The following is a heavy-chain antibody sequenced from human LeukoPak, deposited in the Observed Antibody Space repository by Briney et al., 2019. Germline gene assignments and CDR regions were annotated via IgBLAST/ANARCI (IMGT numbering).Heavy chain of an antibody. CDR1: EFSFSNFA. CDR2: ISYDGSIR. Sequence: PGGSLRLSCAASEFSFSNFAMYWVRQAPGKGLEWLAVISYDGSIRYYADSVKGRFTISRDNSNNTVHLQMNSLRPDDSALYYCAREDNPLWFDPWGQGTLVTVFS. CDR3: AREDNPLWFDP. J-gene: IGHJ5*02. D-gene: IGHD1-1*01. V-gene: IGHV3-30-3*01.